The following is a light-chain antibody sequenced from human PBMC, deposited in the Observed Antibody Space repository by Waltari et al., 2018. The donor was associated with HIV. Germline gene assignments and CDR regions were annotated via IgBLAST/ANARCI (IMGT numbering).Light chain of an antibody. J-gene: IGLJ2*01. Sequence: QSALTQPVSVSGSPGQSLTISCIVTSSDIGLFTHVSWYQRQPDTPPELVVFDTNTRPSGVPARVSGSKSGNTASLTISGLQTEDEGDYYCSSYFLGGGLRFGGGTKVTVL. CDR1: SSDIGLFTH. V-gene: IGLV2-14*01. CDR2: DTN. CDR3: SSYFLGGGLR.